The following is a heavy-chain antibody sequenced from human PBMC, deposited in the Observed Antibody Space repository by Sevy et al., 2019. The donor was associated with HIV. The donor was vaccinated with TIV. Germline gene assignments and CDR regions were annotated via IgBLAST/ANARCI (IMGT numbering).Heavy chain of an antibody. CDR3: ARWRAVADTGDAFDI. CDR1: GGSISSYY. Sequence: SETLSLTCTVSGGSISSYYWSWIRQPPGKGLEWIGYIYYSGSTNYNPSLKSRVTISVDTSKNQFSLKLGSVTAADTAVYYCARWRAVADTGDAFDIWGQGTMVTVSS. J-gene: IGHJ3*02. D-gene: IGHD6-19*01. V-gene: IGHV4-59*01. CDR2: IYYSGST.